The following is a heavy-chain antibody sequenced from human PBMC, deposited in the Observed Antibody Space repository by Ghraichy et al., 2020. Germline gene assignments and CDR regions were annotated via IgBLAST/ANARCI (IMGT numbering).Heavy chain of an antibody. CDR1: GFTFSSYG. CDR3: AKVLVAAGWQGYYYYGMDV. J-gene: IGHJ6*02. V-gene: IGHV3-30*18. CDR2: ISYDGSNK. D-gene: IGHD6-13*01. Sequence: GGSLRLSCAASGFTFSSYGMHWVRQAPGKGLEWVAVISYDGSNKYYADSVKGRFTISRDNSKNTLYLQMNSLRAEDTAVYYCAKVLVAAGWQGYYYYGMDVWGQGTTVTVSS.